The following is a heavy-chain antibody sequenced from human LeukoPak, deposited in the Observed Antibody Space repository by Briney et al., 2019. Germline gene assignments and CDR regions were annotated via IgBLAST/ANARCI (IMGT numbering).Heavy chain of an antibody. CDR1: GFTFSSYS. D-gene: IGHD2-2*01. J-gene: IGHJ4*02. Sequence: GGSLTLSCAASGFTFSSYSLNWVRQAPGKGLEWVSYISSSSSTIYYADFVKGRFTISRKNAKNSLYLQMNSLRAEDTAVYYCARALGKYQLPSDYWGQGTLVTVSS. CDR3: ARALGKYQLPSDY. V-gene: IGHV3-48*04. CDR2: ISSSSSTI.